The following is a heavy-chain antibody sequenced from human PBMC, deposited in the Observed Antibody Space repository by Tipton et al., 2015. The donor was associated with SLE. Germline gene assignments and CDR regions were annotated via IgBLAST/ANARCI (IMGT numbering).Heavy chain of an antibody. D-gene: IGHD6-19*01. CDR2: INHSGST. CDR1: GGSFSGYY. V-gene: IGHV4-34*01. Sequence: LRLSCAVYGGSFSGYYWSWIRQPPGKGLGWIGEINHSGSTNYNPSLKSRVTISVDTSKNQFSLKLSSVTAADTAVYYCARQEAVAGSRDYWGQGTLVTVSS. CDR3: ARQEAVAGSRDY. J-gene: IGHJ4*02.